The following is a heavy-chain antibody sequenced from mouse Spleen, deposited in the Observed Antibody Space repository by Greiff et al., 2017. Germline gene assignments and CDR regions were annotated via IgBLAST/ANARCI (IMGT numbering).Heavy chain of an antibody. V-gene: IGHV1-7*01. J-gene: IGHJ4*01. Sequence: VQLQESGAELAKPGASVKLSCKASGYTFTSYWMHWVQQRPGQGLEWIGYINPSSGYTKYNQKFKDKATLTADKSSSTAYMQLSSLTYEDSAVYYCARSAYGSSHTLYAMDYWGQGTSVTVSS. D-gene: IGHD1-1*01. CDR3: ARSAYGSSHTLYAMDY. CDR1: GYTFTSYW. CDR2: INPSSGYT.